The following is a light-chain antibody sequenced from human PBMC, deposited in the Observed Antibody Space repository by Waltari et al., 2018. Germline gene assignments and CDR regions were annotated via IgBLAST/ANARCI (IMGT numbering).Light chain of an antibody. CDR2: SAS. V-gene: IGKV1-39*01. CDR1: QSISTY. J-gene: IGKJ4*01. Sequence: DIQMTQSPSSLSASVGDRVTITCRASQSISTYLNWYQQESGKAPKLLIYSASSLQSGVPSRFSGSGSGTDFTLTISSLQPEDFATYYCQQYDNLHRLTFGGGTKVQIK. CDR3: QQYDNLHRLT.